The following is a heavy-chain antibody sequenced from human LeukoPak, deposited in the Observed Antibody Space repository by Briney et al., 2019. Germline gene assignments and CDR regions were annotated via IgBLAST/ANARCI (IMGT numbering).Heavy chain of an antibody. CDR2: ISYDGSNK. J-gene: IGHJ1*01. V-gene: IGHV3-30*18. D-gene: IGHD6-19*01. CDR3: AKPGIAVAGLSPNESFQH. CDR1: GFTFSSYG. Sequence: GGSLRLSCAASGFTFSSYGMHWVRQAPGKGLEWVGDISYDGSNKYYADSVKGRFTISRDNSKNTLYLQMNSLRAEDTAVYYCAKPGIAVAGLSPNESFQHWGQGTLVTVSS.